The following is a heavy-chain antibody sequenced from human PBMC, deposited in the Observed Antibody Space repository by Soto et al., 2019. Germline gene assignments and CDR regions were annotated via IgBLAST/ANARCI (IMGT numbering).Heavy chain of an antibody. CDR3: AREYYYDSSGFDY. CDR1: GVSISSGGYY. Sequence: QVQLQESGPGLVKPSQTLSLTCTVSGVSISSGGYYWTWIRQHPQKGLEWIGHIYYSGSTYYNPSLKSRVXXSXDXSKNQFSLKLSSVTAADTAVYYCAREYYYDSSGFDYWGQGTLVTVSS. D-gene: IGHD3-22*01. CDR2: IYYSGST. V-gene: IGHV4-31*03. J-gene: IGHJ4*02.